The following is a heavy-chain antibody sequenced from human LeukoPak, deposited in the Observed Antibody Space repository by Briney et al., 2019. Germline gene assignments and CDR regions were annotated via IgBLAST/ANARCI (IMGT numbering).Heavy chain of an antibody. V-gene: IGHV4-61*08. Sequence: SSETLSLTCTVSGGSISSGDYYWSWIRQPPGKGLEWIGYIYYSGSTNYNPSLKSRVTISVDTSKNQFSLKLSSVTAADTAVYYCATVGRRDGYNYAYDAFDIWGQGTMVTVSS. CDR1: GGSISSGDYY. D-gene: IGHD5-24*01. CDR2: IYYSGST. CDR3: ATVGRRDGYNYAYDAFDI. J-gene: IGHJ3*02.